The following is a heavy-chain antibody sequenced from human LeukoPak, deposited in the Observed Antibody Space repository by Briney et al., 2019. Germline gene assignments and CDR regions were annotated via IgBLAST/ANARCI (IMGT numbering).Heavy chain of an antibody. D-gene: IGHD2-2*03. CDR2: ISAYNGNT. CDR3: ARDVDIVVVPAAETTNWFDP. V-gene: IGHV1-18*01. Sequence: VASVKVSCKASRYTFTSYGISWVRQAPGQGLEWMGWISAYNGNTNYAQKLQGTVTMTTDTSTSTAYMELRSLRSDDTAVYYCARDVDIVVVPAAETTNWFDPWGQGTLVTVSS. J-gene: IGHJ5*02. CDR1: RYTFTSYG.